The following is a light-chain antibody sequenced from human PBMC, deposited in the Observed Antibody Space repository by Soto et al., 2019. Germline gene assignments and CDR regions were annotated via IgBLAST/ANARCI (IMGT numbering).Light chain of an antibody. V-gene: IGKV3-20*01. J-gene: IGKJ4*01. CDR2: GAS. Sequence: EIVLTQSPGTLSLSPGERATLSCRASQSVTSNFLAWFQQKPGQAPRLLIYGASSRATGIPDRFSGSGSGTDFTLTISTLEPEVYALYVCRDYGYSAYTFSGGIDVDVK. CDR1: QSVTSNF. CDR3: RDYGYSAYT.